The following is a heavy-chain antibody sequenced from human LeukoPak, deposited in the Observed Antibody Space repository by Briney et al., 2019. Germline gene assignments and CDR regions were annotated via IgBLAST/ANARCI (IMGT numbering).Heavy chain of an antibody. J-gene: IGHJ3*02. V-gene: IGHV3-64*01. Sequence: GGSLRLSCAASGFTFSSYAMHWVRQAPGKGLEYVSAISSNGGSTYYANSVKGRFTISRDNSKNTLYLQMGSLRAEDMAVYYCARGTTYYDFRSGLDAFDIWGQGTMVTVSS. CDR1: GFTFSSYA. D-gene: IGHD3-3*01. CDR2: ISSNGGST. CDR3: ARGTTYYDFRSGLDAFDI.